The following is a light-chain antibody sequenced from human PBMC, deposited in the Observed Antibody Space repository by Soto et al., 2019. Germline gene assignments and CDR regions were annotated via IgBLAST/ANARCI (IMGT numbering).Light chain of an antibody. J-gene: IGLJ2*01. V-gene: IGLV3-1*01. CDR2: QDS. CDR1: KLGDKY. Sequence: SYELTQPPSVSVSPGQTASITCSGDKLGDKYACWYQQKPGQSPVLVIYQDSKRPSGIPERFSGSNSGNTATLTISGTQAMDEADYYCQAWDSSTGMLFGGGTKRTVL. CDR3: QAWDSSTGML.